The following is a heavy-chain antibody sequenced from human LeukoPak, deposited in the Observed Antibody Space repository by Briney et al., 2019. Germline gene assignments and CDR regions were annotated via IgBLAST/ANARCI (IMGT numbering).Heavy chain of an antibody. J-gene: IGHJ4*01. CDR2: IRSKANHYAT. D-gene: IGHD3-10*01. CDR3: ARLSAMLRGPEPIYYFDY. V-gene: IGHV3-73*01. Sequence: GGSLRLSCAASGFTFSGSAMHWVRQASGKGLDWVGRIRSKANHYATAYAVSVKGRFTVSRDDSKNTAYLQMNSLRAEDTAMYYCARLSAMLRGPEPIYYFDYWGQGTLVTVSS. CDR1: GFTFSGSA.